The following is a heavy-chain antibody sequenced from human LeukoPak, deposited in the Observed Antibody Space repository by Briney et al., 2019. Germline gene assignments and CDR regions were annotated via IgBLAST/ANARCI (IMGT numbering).Heavy chain of an antibody. V-gene: IGHV1-8*01. Sequence: ASVKVSCKASGYTFSNYDINRVRLASGQGLEWMGWMIPNSGNTGYARKFQGRVTMTRNTSISTAYMELSSLRSEDTAVYYCARVRSKMVVASNCFDPWGQGTLVTVSS. D-gene: IGHD3-22*01. CDR2: MIPNSGNT. CDR3: ARVRSKMVVASNCFDP. CDR1: GYTFSNYD. J-gene: IGHJ5*02.